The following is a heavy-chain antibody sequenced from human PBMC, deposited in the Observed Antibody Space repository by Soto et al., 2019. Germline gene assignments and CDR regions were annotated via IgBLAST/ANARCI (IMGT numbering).Heavy chain of an antibody. CDR3: ARIATVPLVTYFQH. CDR1: GFTVSSNY. V-gene: IGHV3-66*01. J-gene: IGHJ1*01. Sequence: GGSLRLSCAASGFTVSSNYMSWVRQAPGKGLEWVSVIYSGGTTYYADSVKGRFTVSRDNSKNTLYLQMNSLRAEDTAVYYCARIATVPLVTYFQHWGQGTLVTVSS. CDR2: IYSGGTT. D-gene: IGHD4-17*01.